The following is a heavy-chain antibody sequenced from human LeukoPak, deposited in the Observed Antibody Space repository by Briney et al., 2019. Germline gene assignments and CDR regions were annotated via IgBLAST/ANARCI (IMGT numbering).Heavy chain of an antibody. V-gene: IGHV1-18*01. CDR1: GYTFTNYG. D-gene: IGHD5/OR15-5a*01. CDR2: VSAKTGDT. CDR3: ARILASIIDY. Sequence: ASVKVSCKASGYTFTNYGITWVRQAPGQGLEWMGRVSAKTGDTNYAQKFQGRVTMTTDTSTSTVYMELRSLRSDDTAVFYCARILASIIDYWGQGTLVTVSS. J-gene: IGHJ4*02.